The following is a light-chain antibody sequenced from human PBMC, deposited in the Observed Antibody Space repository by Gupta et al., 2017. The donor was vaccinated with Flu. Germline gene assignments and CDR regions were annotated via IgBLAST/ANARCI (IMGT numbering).Light chain of an antibody. CDR2: EVS. CDR1: SSDVGGYNY. CDR3: SSYTSSSTDV. J-gene: IGLJ1*01. Sequence: QSALTQPASVSGSPGQSITISCTGTSSDVGGYNYVSWYQQHPGKAPKRMIYEVSNRPSGVSNRFSGSQSGNTASLTISGLQAEDEADYYCSSYTSSSTDVFGTGTKLTVL. V-gene: IGLV2-14*01.